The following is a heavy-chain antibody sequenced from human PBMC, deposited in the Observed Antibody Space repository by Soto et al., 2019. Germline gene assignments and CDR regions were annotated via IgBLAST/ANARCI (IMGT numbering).Heavy chain of an antibody. J-gene: IGHJ4*02. V-gene: IGHV1-69*02. CDR3: AITYCRDNSCPRDFDF. D-gene: IGHD2-15*01. Sequence: QVQVVQSGAEVKKPESSVKVSCKPSGGTFNTYTVNWVRLAPGQGLEWMGRFIPILDMATYAQKFQDRVTIPADRSTFTAYMELNSLTSDDTAVYYCAITYCRDNSCPRDFDFWGPGTRVTVSS. CDR2: FIPILDMA. CDR1: GGTFNTYT.